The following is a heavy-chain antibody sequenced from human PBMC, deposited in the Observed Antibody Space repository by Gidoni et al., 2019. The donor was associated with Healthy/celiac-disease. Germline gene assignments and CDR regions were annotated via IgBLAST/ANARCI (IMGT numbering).Heavy chain of an antibody. D-gene: IGHD6-13*01. CDR1: GSSFTSYW. Sequence: EVQLVQSGAEVKKPGESLKISCQGSGSSFTSYWICWLRQMPGKGLEWMGIIYPGDSDTRYSPSFQGQVTISADKSISTAYLQWSSLKASDTAMYYCARWYGVSIAAAGNGYYYGMDVWGQGTTVTVSS. J-gene: IGHJ6*02. CDR2: IYPGDSDT. V-gene: IGHV5-51*01. CDR3: ARWYGVSIAAAGNGYYYGMDV.